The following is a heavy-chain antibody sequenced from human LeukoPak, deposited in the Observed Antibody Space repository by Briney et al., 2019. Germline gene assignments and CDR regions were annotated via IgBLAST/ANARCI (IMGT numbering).Heavy chain of an antibody. Sequence: GGSLRLSCAASGFTFSSYAMSWVREAPGKGLKWVSTINDNGDGTYYADSVKGRFTISRDNAKNSLYLQMNSLRAEDTAVYYCARGDGYSSGWYDGNYFDYWGQGTLVTVSS. D-gene: IGHD6-19*01. CDR1: GFTFSSYA. CDR2: INDNGDGT. J-gene: IGHJ4*02. CDR3: ARGDGYSSGWYDGNYFDY. V-gene: IGHV3-23*01.